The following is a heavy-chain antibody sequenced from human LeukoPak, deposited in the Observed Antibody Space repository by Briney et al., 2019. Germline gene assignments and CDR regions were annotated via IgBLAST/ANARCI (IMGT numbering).Heavy chain of an antibody. Sequence: GGSLRLSCAASGFTFSSYSLNWVRQAPGKGLEWFSYISASGATMYYADSVKGRFTISRDNAKNSLYLQMNSLRADDTAVYYCTRYCSSNSCYKPPWGQGTLVTVSS. V-gene: IGHV3-48*04. CDR2: ISASGATM. CDR3: TRYCSSNSCYKPP. D-gene: IGHD2-2*02. J-gene: IGHJ5*02. CDR1: GFTFSSYS.